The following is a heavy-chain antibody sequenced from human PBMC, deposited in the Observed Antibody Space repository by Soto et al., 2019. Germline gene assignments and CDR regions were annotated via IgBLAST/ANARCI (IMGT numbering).Heavy chain of an antibody. D-gene: IGHD2-21*02. CDR3: ARLTYRGGDCYSSDY. Sequence: GESLKISCKGSGYSFTSYWISWVRQMPGKGLGWMGRIDPSDSYTNYSPSFHGHVTISADKSISTAYLQWSSLKASDTAMYYCARLTYRGGDCYSSDYWGQGTLVTVSS. V-gene: IGHV5-10-1*01. J-gene: IGHJ4*02. CDR1: GYSFTSYW. CDR2: IDPSDSYT.